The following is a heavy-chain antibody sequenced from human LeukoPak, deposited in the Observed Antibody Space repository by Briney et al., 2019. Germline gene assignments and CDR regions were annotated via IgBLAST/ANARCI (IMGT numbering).Heavy chain of an antibody. CDR2: ISYDGSKK. Sequence: GGSLRLSCAASGFTFSSYGMHWVRQAPGKGLEWVAVISYDGSKKYYADSVKGRFTISRDNSKNTLYLQMNSLRAKDTAVYYCAKDGSSWYYFDYWGQGTLVTVSS. D-gene: IGHD6-13*01. CDR1: GFTFSSYG. CDR3: AKDGSSWYYFDY. V-gene: IGHV3-30*18. J-gene: IGHJ4*02.